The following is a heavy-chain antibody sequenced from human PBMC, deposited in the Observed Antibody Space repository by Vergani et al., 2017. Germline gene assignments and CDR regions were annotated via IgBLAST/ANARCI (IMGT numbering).Heavy chain of an antibody. D-gene: IGHD3-22*01. CDR1: GGSISSGDYY. CDR3: ARGLYDSSGYYYSNYYYYGMDV. Sequence: QVQLQESGPGLVKPSQTLSLTCTVSGGSISSGDYYWSWIRQPPGKGLEWIGYIYYSGSTYYNPSLKSRLTISVDTSKNQFSLKLSSVTAADTAVYYCARGLYDSSGYYYSNYYYYGMDVWGQGTTVTVSS. CDR2: IYYSGST. J-gene: IGHJ6*02. V-gene: IGHV4-30-4*01.